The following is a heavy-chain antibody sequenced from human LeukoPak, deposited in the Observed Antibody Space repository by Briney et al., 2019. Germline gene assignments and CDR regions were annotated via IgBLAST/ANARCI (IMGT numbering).Heavy chain of an antibody. CDR2: ISSSSSTI. CDR3: AKLLDCSSTSCYTSYYYYMDV. D-gene: IGHD2-2*02. V-gene: IGHV3-48*01. Sequence: PGGSLRLSCAASGFTFSSYSMNWVRQAPGKGLEWVSYISSSSSTIYYADSVKGRFTISRDNSKNTLYLQMNSLRAEDTAVYYCAKLLDCSSTSCYTSYYYYMDVWGKGTTVTVSS. CDR1: GFTFSSYS. J-gene: IGHJ6*03.